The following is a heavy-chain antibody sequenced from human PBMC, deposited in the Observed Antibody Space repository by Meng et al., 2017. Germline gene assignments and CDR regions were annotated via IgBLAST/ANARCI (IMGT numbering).Heavy chain of an antibody. J-gene: IGHJ4*02. CDR3: AREGRVDFDY. V-gene: IGHV7-4-1*02. Sequence: QVPPVQSVFELKKPGAAVKVSCKASGYTLTSYAMNWVPQAPGQGREWMGWINTNTGNPTYAQGFTGRFVFSLDTSVSTAYLQISSLKAEDTAVYYCAREGRVDFDYWGQRTLVTVSS. D-gene: IGHD1-26*01. CDR2: INTNTGNP. CDR1: GYTLTSYA.